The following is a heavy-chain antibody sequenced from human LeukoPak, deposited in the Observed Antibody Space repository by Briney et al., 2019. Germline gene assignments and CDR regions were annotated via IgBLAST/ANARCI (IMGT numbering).Heavy chain of an antibody. V-gene: IGHV4-59*01. CDR1: GGSIRDYY. CDR3: ARAVTATIYYFDY. D-gene: IGHD5-24*01. CDR2: IYSTGNT. Sequence: SETLSLTCTVSGGSIRDYYWSWVRQPPGKGLEWIAYIYSTGNTNYNPSLKSRATISVDTSKNQFSLNLSSLTAAATPVYYCARAVTATIYYFDYWGQGTLVTVPS. J-gene: IGHJ4*02.